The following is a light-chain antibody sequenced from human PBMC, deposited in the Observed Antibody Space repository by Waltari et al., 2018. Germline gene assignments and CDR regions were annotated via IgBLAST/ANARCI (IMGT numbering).Light chain of an antibody. V-gene: IGLV8-61*01. CDR1: SGSLSTTSY. CDR3: ALYMGSGIWV. Sequence: QTVVTQEPSLSVSHGGTVTLTCALSSGSLSTTSYATWYQQTPGHAPRTLGDKANARSSGVPDRFSGSILWNTAALTITGAQADDESGYYCALYMGSGIWVFGGGTRWTV. CDR2: KAN. J-gene: IGLJ2*01.